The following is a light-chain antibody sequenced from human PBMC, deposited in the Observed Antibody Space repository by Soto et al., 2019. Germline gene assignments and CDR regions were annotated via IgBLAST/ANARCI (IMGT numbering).Light chain of an antibody. CDR1: QGISNL. J-gene: IGKJ4*01. CDR3: QKYDNVPLT. V-gene: IGKV1-27*01. Sequence: DIQMTQSPSSLSASVGDRVTITCRASQGISNLLAWYQQKPGKVPELLIYHASNLQSGVPSRFSGSGSGTDFTLTISSLQPEDVATYYCQKYDNVPLTFGGGTKVDIK. CDR2: HAS.